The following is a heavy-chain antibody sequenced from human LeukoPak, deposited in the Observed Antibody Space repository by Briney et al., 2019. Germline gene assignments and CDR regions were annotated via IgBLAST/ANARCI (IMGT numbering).Heavy chain of an antibody. CDR2: LYSDGRT. CDR3: AKDRANWDWYFDL. CDR1: VFTLNSNY. D-gene: IGHD7-27*01. Sequence: PGGSLRLSCVASVFTLNSNYMNWVRQAPGKGLEWVSVLYSDGRTYYADSVKGRFTISRDTSKNTLYLQVNSLRAEDTAVYYCAKDRANWDWYFDLWGRGTLVTVSS. J-gene: IGHJ2*01. V-gene: IGHV3-53*01.